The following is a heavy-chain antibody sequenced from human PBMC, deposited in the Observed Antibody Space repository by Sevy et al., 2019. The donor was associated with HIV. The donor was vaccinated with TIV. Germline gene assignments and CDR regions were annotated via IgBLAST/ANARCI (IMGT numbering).Heavy chain of an antibody. CDR3: TTEADYGDYAFDY. D-gene: IGHD4-17*01. J-gene: IGHJ4*02. Sequence: GGSLRLSCGASAFTFSKAWMSWVRQAPGKGLEWVGRIKSKTDGGTIDYAAPVKGRFTISRDDSKNTLYLQMNSLKTEDKAVYYCTTEADYGDYAFDYWGQGTLVTVSS. CDR1: AFTFSKAW. V-gene: IGHV3-15*01. CDR2: IKSKTDGGTI.